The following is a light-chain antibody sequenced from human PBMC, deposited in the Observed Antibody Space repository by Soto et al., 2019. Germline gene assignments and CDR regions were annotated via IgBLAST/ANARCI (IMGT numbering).Light chain of an antibody. J-gene: IGKJ1*01. CDR3: QQYDSYSGA. CDR1: QIIINY. V-gene: IGKV1-17*01. CDR2: SAS. Sequence: IQMTQSTSSLSASVGYRFTITCLASQIIINYLRWYQQKPGKAPILLIYSASSLQTGGPSRFSGSGSGTEFTLTIGSLQPDDFATYYCQQYDSYSGAFGPGTKVDNK.